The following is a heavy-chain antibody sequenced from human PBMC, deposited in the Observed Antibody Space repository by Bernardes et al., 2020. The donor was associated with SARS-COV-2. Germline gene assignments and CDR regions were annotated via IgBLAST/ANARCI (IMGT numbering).Heavy chain of an antibody. Sequence: SETLSLTCTVFGDPVNSGTYYWPWIRQPPGKGLEYVGQIYHSWRPKYNPSLGTGVTMSIDTSRNQFSLRLTSVTAADSAVYYCARGRGGDYYGSSAFDPWGQGTLVTVSS. CDR1: GDPVNSGTYY. V-gene: IGHV4-61*01. J-gene: IGHJ5*02. CDR2: IYHSWRP. D-gene: IGHD3-10*01. CDR3: ARGRGGDYYGSSAFDP.